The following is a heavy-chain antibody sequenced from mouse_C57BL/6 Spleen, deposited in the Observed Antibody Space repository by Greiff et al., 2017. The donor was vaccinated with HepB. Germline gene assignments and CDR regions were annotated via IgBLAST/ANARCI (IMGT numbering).Heavy chain of an antibody. CDR2: IDPEKGDT. V-gene: IGHV14-4*01. Sequence: VQLKESGAELVRPGASVKLSCTASGFNIKDDYLHWVKQRPEQGLEWIGWIDPEKGDTEYASKFQGKATITADTSSNTAYLQLSSLTSEDTAVYYCTPYAMDYWGQGTSVTVSS. CDR3: TPYAMDY. CDR1: GFNIKDDY. J-gene: IGHJ4*01.